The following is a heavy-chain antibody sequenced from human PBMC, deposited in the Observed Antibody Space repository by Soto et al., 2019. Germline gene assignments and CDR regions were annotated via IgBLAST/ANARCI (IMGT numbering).Heavy chain of an antibody. CDR1: GYTFTTYR. CDR2: ISAYNGNT. D-gene: IGHD4-17*01. Sequence: ASVKVSCKTSGYTFTTYRITWVRQAPGQGLEWMGWISAYNGNTNYAQKFQGRVTMTTGTSTSTAYMELRSLRSDDTAVYYCARDSTTVAPDYWGQGTLVTVSS. V-gene: IGHV1-18*01. CDR3: ARDSTTVAPDY. J-gene: IGHJ4*02.